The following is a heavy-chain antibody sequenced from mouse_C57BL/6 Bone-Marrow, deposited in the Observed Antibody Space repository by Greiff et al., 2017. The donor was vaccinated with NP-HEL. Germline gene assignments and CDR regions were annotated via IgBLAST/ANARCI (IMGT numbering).Heavy chain of an antibody. Sequence: QVQLQQPGAELVKPGASVKLSCKASGYTLTSYWMHWVKQRPGQGLEWIGMIHPNSGSTNYNEKFKSKATLTVDKSSSTAYMQLSSLTSEDSAVYYCARQGDGYYDWFAYWGQGTLVTVSA. V-gene: IGHV1-64*01. CDR3: ARQGDGYYDWFAY. CDR1: GYTLTSYW. CDR2: IHPNSGST. J-gene: IGHJ3*01. D-gene: IGHD2-3*01.